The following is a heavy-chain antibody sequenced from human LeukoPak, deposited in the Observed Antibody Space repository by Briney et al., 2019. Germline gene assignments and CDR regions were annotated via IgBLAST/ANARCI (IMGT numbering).Heavy chain of an antibody. J-gene: IGHJ4*02. CDR2: IRYDGINE. CDR1: GFTFTTYG. V-gene: IGHV3-30*02. D-gene: IGHD3-10*01. Sequence: GGSLRLSCATSGFTFTTYGVHWVRQAPGKGLEWVAFIRYDGINEYYADSVKGRFTISRDNSKNTVYLQVSSLRDEDTALYYCAKGGVSSPYYFDYWGQGTLVTVSS. CDR3: AKGGVSSPYYFDY.